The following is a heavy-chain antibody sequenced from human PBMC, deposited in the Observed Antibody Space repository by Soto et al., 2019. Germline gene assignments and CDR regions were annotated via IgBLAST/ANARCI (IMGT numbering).Heavy chain of an antibody. V-gene: IGHV2-5*02. Sequence: QITLKESGPTLVKPTQTLTLTCTFSGFSLSTSEVGVGWVRQPPGKALEWVALIYWDDDKRYSPSLKSRLTITKDTSKNQVVLTMTNLDPVDTATYYCAHSIRPRIFSVWGQGTTVTVSS. CDR2: IYWDDDK. CDR3: AHSIRPRIFSV. J-gene: IGHJ6*02. D-gene: IGHD3-3*01. CDR1: GFSLSTSEVG.